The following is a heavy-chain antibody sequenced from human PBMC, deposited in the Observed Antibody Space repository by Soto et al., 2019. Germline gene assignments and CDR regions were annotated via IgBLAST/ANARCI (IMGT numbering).Heavy chain of an antibody. D-gene: IGHD2-15*01. Sequence: EVQLVESGGGLVQPGGSLRLSCAASGFTFSFYSMTWVRQAPGKGLEWVSYISSTSNTIYYADSVKGRFTISRDNAKNSLYLHMNSLSAADTAVYYCARDRGCSGGICYRDLDNWGQGTLVTVSS. CDR1: GFTFSFYS. CDR2: ISSTSNTI. V-gene: IGHV3-48*01. J-gene: IGHJ4*02. CDR3: ARDRGCSGGICYRDLDN.